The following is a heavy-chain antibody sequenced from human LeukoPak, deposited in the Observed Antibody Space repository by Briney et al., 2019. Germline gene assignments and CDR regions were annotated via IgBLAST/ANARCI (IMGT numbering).Heavy chain of an antibody. CDR2: IYYSGST. J-gene: IGHJ6*03. Sequence: SETLSLTCTVSGGSISSYYWSWIRQPPGKGLEWIGYIYYSGSTNYNPSLKSRVTISVDTSKNQFSLKLSSVTAADTAVYYCARITYSGYDLYYYYYYMDVWGKGTTVTVSS. CDR1: GGSISSYY. CDR3: ARITYSGYDLYYYYYYMDV. D-gene: IGHD5-12*01. V-gene: IGHV4-59*01.